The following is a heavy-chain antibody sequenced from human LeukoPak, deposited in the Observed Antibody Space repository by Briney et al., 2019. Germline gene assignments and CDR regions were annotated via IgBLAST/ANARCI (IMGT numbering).Heavy chain of an antibody. D-gene: IGHD1-26*01. CDR3: ARRRVIVGATTWFDP. Sequence: GESLKISCKGSGYSFTSYWIGWVRKMPGKGLEGKGIIYPGDSDTRYSPSFQGQVTISADKSISTAYLQWSSLKASDTAMYYCARRRVIVGATTWFDPWGQGTLVTVSS. CDR2: IYPGDSDT. CDR1: GYSFTSYW. J-gene: IGHJ5*02. V-gene: IGHV5-51*01.